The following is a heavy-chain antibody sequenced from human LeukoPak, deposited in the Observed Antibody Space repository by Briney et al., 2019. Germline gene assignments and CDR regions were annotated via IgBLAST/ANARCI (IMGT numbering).Heavy chain of an antibody. V-gene: IGHV4-39*07. Sequence: SETLSLTCTVSGGSISSSSYYWGWIRQPPGKGLEWIGSIYYSGSTYYNPSLKSRVTISVDTSKNQFSLKLSSVTAADTAVYYCARDLKRRLAATEGGLNYWGQGTLVTVSS. J-gene: IGHJ4*02. D-gene: IGHD2-15*01. CDR3: ARDLKRRLAATEGGLNY. CDR2: IYYSGST. CDR1: GGSISSSSYY.